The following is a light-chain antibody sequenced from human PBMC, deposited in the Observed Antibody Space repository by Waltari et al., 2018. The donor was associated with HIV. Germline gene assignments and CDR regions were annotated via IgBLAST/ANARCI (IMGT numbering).Light chain of an antibody. J-gene: IGKJ4*01. CDR2: WAS. V-gene: IGKV4-1*01. CDR1: RTVLYSSDNQNY. Sequence: DIVMTQSPESLAVSPGERATINCTSSRTVLYSSDNQNYLAWYLQRPGQSPRVLLFWASTRAFGVPNRFSGSGSGTDFSLTLSSLQADDVGIYYCQQYYTVPPTFGGGTKVEI. CDR3: QQYYTVPPT.